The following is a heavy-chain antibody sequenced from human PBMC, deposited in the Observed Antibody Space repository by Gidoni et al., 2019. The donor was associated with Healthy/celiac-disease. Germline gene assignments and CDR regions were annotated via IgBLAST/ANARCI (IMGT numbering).Heavy chain of an antibody. CDR1: GFTLSRYA. Sequence: EVQRLEAGGGLGQPGGALRLSCAASGFTLSRYAMSGVRQAPGKGLEWVSAISGSGGSTYSAASLKGRFPLSRDNSTNPLYLQMNSLSAEDTAVYYCAKGGTTVTHFDYWGQGTLVTVSS. V-gene: IGHV3-23*01. J-gene: IGHJ4*02. D-gene: IGHD4-17*01. CDR2: ISGSGGST. CDR3: AKGGTTVTHFDY.